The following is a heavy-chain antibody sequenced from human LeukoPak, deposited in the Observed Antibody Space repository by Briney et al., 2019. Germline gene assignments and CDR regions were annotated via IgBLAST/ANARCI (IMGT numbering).Heavy chain of an antibody. CDR3: AKDPGPYCSSTSCYVDY. D-gene: IGHD2-2*01. V-gene: IGHV3-23*01. J-gene: IGHJ4*02. Sequence: GGSLRLSCAASGFTFSSHAMSWVRQAPGKGLEWVSAISGSGGRTYYADSVKGRFTISRDNSKNTLYLQMNSLRAEDTAVYYCAKDPGPYCSSTSCYVDYWGQGTLVTVSS. CDR1: GFTFSSHA. CDR2: ISGSGGRT.